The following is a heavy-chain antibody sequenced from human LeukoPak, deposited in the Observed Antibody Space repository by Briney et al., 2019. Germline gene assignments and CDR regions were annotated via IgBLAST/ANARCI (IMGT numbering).Heavy chain of an antibody. CDR3: ARGTSQLNYFDY. Sequence: SVKVSCKASGGTFSSYAISWVRQAPGQGLEWMGRIIPILGIANYAQKFQGRVTITADKSTSTAYMELSSLRSEDTAVYYCARGTSQLNYFDYWGQGTLVTVSS. CDR1: GGTFSSYA. J-gene: IGHJ4*02. D-gene: IGHD2-2*01. CDR2: IIPILGIA. V-gene: IGHV1-69*04.